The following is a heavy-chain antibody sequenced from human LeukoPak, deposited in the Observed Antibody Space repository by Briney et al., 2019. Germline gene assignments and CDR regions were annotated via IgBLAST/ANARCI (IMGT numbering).Heavy chain of an antibody. D-gene: IGHD2-2*01. CDR2: FDPEDGET. Sequence: ASVKVSCKVSGYTLTELPMHWVRQAPGKGLEWMGGFDPEDGETIYAQKFQGRVTMTEDTSTDTAYMELSSLRSEDTAVYYCATTVHRYCSSTSCYGNNWFDPWGQGTLVTVSS. CDR3: ATTVHRYCSSTSCYGNNWFDP. V-gene: IGHV1-24*01. CDR1: GYTLTELP. J-gene: IGHJ5*02.